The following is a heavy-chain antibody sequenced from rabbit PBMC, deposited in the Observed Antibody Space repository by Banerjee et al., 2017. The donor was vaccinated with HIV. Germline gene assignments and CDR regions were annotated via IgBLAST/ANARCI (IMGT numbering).Heavy chain of an antibody. CDR3: ARDLAGVIGWNFNF. V-gene: IGHV1S45*01. J-gene: IGHJ6*01. CDR2: IYIGSGGST. D-gene: IGHD4-1*01. Sequence: QEQLVESGGGLVQPEGSLTLTCTASGFSFSSTYYMCCVRQAPGKGLEWIACIYIGSGGSTYYASWAKGRFTISKTSSTTVTLQMTSLTAADTASYFCARDLAGVIGWNFNFWGPGTLVTVS. CDR1: GFSFSSTYY.